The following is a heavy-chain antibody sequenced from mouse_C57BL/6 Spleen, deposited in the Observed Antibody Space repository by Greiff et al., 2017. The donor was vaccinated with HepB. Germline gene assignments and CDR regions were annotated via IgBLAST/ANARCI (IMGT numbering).Heavy chain of an antibody. Sequence: EVQLQQSGPELVKPGASVKISCKASGYTFTDYYMNWVKQSHGKSLEWVGDINTNNGGTSYNQKFKGKATLTVDKSASTAYLELRSLTSEDSAVYYCATYYSNFDYYAMDDWGQGTSVTVAS. D-gene: IGHD2-5*01. CDR2: INTNNGGT. CDR3: ATYYSNFDYYAMDD. J-gene: IGHJ4*01. CDR1: GYTFTDYY. V-gene: IGHV1-26*01.